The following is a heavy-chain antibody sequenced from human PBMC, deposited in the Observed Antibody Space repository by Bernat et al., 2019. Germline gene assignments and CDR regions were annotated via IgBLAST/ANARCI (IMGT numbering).Heavy chain of an antibody. CDR2: MSGSGGST. J-gene: IGHJ4*02. V-gene: IGHV3-23*04. CDR1: GFTFSSYA. Sequence: EVQLVESGGGLVQPGGSLRLSCAASGFTFSSYAMSWVRQAPGKGLEWVSGMSGSGGSTYYADSVKGRFTISRDNAMDTLYLQMNSLRADDTAVYYCAKDGCSSGSCYSGSLDYWGQGALVTVSS. CDR3: AKDGCSSGSCYSGSLDY. D-gene: IGHD2-15*01.